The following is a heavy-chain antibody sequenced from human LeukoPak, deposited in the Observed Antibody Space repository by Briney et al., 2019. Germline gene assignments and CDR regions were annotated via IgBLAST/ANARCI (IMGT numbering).Heavy chain of an antibody. D-gene: IGHD3-9*01. CDR2: IYYGGST. J-gene: IGHJ4*02. CDR1: GGSISSSSYY. CDR3: ARHVTHHEILTGYDVTHYFDY. Sequence: PSETLSLTCTVSGGSISSSSYYWGWIRQPPGKGLKWIGSIYYGGSTYYNPSLKSRLTISLDMSKNQLSLKLSSVTAADTAVYYCARHVTHHEILTGYDVTHYFDYWGQGTLVTVSS. V-gene: IGHV4-39*01.